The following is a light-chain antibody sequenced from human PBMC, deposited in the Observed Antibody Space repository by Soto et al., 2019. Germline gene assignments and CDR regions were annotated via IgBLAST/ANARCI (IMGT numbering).Light chain of an antibody. CDR2: GAS. CDR1: QSFSSSY. J-gene: IGKJ5*01. CDR3: QQYGSSPPIT. Sequence: EIVLTQSPGTLSLSPGERATLSCRASQSFSSSYLAWYQQKPGQAPRLLIYGASSMATGIPDRFSGSGSGTDFTLTISRLEPEDFAVYYCQQYGSSPPITFGQGTRLEIK. V-gene: IGKV3-20*01.